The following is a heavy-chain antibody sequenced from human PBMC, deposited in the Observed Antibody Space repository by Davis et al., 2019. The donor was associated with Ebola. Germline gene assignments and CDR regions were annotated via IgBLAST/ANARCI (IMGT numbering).Heavy chain of an antibody. J-gene: IGHJ5*02. V-gene: IGHV4-39*02. CDR2: IHYGGST. D-gene: IGHD2-15*01. CDR1: GGSIGSTTYY. CDR3: ARDRGDVVVIVPANYFGP. Sequence: SETLSLTCTVSGGSIGSTTYYWGWIRQPPGKGLEWIGSIHYGGSTYYTPSLKSRVIISVDTSRKQFSLNLSSVTAADTAIYYCARDRGDVVVIVPANYFGPWGQGTQVTVSS.